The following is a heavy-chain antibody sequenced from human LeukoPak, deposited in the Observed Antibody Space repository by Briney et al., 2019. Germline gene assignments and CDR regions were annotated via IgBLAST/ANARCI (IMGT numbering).Heavy chain of an antibody. V-gene: IGHV1-69*04. Sequence: SVKLSCKASGGTFSSYAISWVRQAPGQGLEWMGRIIPIFGIANYAQKFQGRVTITADKSTSTAYMELSSLRSEDTAVYYCASLLGYCSSTSCYGNSYYYYGMDVWGQGTTVTVSS. CDR1: GGTFSSYA. D-gene: IGHD2-2*01. CDR3: ASLLGYCSSTSCYGNSYYYYGMDV. CDR2: IIPIFGIA. J-gene: IGHJ6*02.